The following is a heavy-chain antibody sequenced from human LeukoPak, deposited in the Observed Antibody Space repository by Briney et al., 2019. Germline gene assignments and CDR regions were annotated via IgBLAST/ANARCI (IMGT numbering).Heavy chain of an antibody. CDR1: GFTFSSYW. D-gene: IGHD5-12*01. Sequence: QPGGSLRLSCAASGFTFSSYWMHWVRQAPGKGLVWVSRINSDGSSTSYADSVKGRFTISRDNAKNTLYLQMNSLRAEDTAVYYCARAVAYSGYDLYYWGQGTLVTVSS. J-gene: IGHJ4*02. V-gene: IGHV3-74*01. CDR3: ARAVAYSGYDLYY. CDR2: INSDGSST.